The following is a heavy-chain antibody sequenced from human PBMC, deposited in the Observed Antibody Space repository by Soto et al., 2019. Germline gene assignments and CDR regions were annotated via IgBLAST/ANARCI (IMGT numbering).Heavy chain of an antibody. CDR3: ERLIGYRSDYYYGLDV. J-gene: IGHJ6*02. CDR1: GYNFAYNW. V-gene: IGHV5-51*01. D-gene: IGHD5-12*01. Sequence: LGESLKISCQGAGYNFAYNWIGWVRQVPGKGLEWMGIIYPGDSDTRYSPSFEGQVTFSADRSISTAYLHWSSLKASESATYYCERLIGYRSDYYYGLDVWGRGTTVTVSS. CDR2: IYPGDSDT.